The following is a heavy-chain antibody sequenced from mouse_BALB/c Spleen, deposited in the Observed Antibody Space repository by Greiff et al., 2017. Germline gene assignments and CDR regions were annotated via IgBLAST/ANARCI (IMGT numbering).Heavy chain of an antibody. CDR1: GFTFSSYA. V-gene: IGHV5-9-4*01. D-gene: IGHD1-2*01. CDR3: ARDAHYYVSQAWFAD. Sequence: EVKLVESGGGLVKPGGSLKLSCAASGFTFSSYAMSWVRQSPEKRLEWVAEISSGGSYTYYPDTVTGRFTISRDNAKNTLYLEMSSLKSEDTAMYYCARDAHYYVSQAWFADWGQGTLVTVSA. J-gene: IGHJ3*01. CDR2: ISSGGSYT.